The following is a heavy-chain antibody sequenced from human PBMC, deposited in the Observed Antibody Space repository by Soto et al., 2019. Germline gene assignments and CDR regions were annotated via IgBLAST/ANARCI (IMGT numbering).Heavy chain of an antibody. D-gene: IGHD4-17*01. V-gene: IGHV2-5*02. CDR1: GFSLSTSGVG. Sequence: QITLKESGPTLVKPTQTLTLTCTFSGFSLSTSGVGVGWIRQPPGKALEWLALIYWDDDKRYSPSLKSRLTLTKDTSKNQVVLTMTNMDPVDTATYYCAHTDPTVAHSESNWFDPWGQGTLVTVSS. CDR3: AHTDPTVAHSESNWFDP. J-gene: IGHJ5*02. CDR2: IYWDDDK.